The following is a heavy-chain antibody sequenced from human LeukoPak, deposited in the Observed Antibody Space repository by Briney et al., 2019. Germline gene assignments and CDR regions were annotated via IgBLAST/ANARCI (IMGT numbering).Heavy chain of an antibody. CDR1: AFTVSHTY. CDR2: FYSDDKT. J-gene: IGHJ2*01. V-gene: IGHV3-66*04. D-gene: IGHD3-22*01. Sequence: GGSLRLSCPASAFTVSHTYMGWVRQAPGKGLEWVSLFYSDDKTYYADSVKGRFTISRDTSKNTLSLQMHRLRDADTAVYYCARLGSGYYFAFDLWGRGTLVTVSS. CDR3: ARLGSGYYFAFDL.